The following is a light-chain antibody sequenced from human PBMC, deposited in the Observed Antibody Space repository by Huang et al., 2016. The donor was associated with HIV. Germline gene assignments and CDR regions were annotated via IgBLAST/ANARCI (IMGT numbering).Light chain of an antibody. V-gene: IGKV3-11*01. CDR3: QQRSHWPWT. CDR1: QPVISY. J-gene: IGKJ1*01. Sequence: IVLTQSPATLSFSPGERYTLSCRASQPVISYFSGYQQKPGQAPSLLIYDASTRATGIPASFGGSGSGTYFTLTISSLEPEDFSFYYCQQRSHWPWTFGQGTKVEI. CDR2: DAS.